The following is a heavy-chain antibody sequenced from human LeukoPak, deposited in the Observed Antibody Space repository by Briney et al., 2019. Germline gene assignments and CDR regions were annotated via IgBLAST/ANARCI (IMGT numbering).Heavy chain of an antibody. Sequence: SQTLSLTCTVSGGSISSGSYYWSWIRQPAGKGLEWIGRIYTSGSTNYNPSLKSRVTISVDTSKNQFSLKLSSVTAADTAVYYCARGLEYFQHWGQGTLVTASS. CDR2: IYTSGST. J-gene: IGHJ1*01. CDR1: GGSISSGSYY. D-gene: IGHD5-12*01. CDR3: ARGLEYFQH. V-gene: IGHV4-61*02.